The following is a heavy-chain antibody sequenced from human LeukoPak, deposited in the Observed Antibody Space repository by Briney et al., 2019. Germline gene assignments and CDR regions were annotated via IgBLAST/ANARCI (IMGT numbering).Heavy chain of an antibody. D-gene: IGHD3-10*01. Sequence: ASVKVSCKASGYTFTSYDINWVRQATGQGLEWMGWMNPNSGNTDYAQKFQDRVTITRNTSISTAYMELSSLRSEDTAVYYGARGHLLWSYWGQGTLVTVSS. J-gene: IGHJ4*02. CDR3: ARGHLLWSY. V-gene: IGHV1-8*03. CDR1: GYTFTSYD. CDR2: MNPNSGNT.